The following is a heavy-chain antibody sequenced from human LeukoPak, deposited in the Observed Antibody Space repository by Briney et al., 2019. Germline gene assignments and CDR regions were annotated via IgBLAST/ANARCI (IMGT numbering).Heavy chain of an antibody. CDR3: ARHRPGERRFDP. J-gene: IGHJ5*02. D-gene: IGHD3-16*01. V-gene: IGHV4-59*08. CDR1: GVTIRNDY. Sequence: SETLSLTCAVSGVTIRNDYRSWIRQPPGKGLEWIAYINYSGSTNSNPSLESRVTISVDTSKNLFSLKFTSVTAADTAVYYCARHRPGERRFDPWGRGTLVTVSS. CDR2: INYSGST.